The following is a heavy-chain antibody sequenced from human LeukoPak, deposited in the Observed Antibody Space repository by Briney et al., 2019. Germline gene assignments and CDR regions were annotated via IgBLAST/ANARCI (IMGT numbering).Heavy chain of an antibody. CDR1: GFTFSNYA. D-gene: IGHD1-26*01. CDR2: ISRSGRDT. CDR3: AKEWIVGATRWFDP. J-gene: IGHJ5*02. V-gene: IGHV3-23*01. Sequence: GALRLSFAASGFTFSNYAMTWVRQAPGKGLEWVSSISRSGRDTYYADSVKGRFTISRDNSKYTLLLQMNSLRADEDTAVYFCAKEWIVGATRWFDPWGQGTLVTVSS.